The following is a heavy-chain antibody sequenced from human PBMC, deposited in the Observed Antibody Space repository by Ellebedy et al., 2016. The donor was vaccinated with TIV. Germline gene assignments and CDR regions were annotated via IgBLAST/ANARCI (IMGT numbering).Heavy chain of an antibody. Sequence: SETLSLTXDVSGVSVSSSNWWSWVRPSPGKGLEWIGEIFHSGSSKYNPSLKRRVTISLDKSKNQISLRLTSVAAADTAVYYCAGNVWFGDLSDPFYFDFWGQGALVTVSS. CDR1: GVSVSSSNW. CDR2: IFHSGSS. J-gene: IGHJ4*02. D-gene: IGHD3-10*01. V-gene: IGHV4-4*02. CDR3: AGNVWFGDLSDPFYFDF.